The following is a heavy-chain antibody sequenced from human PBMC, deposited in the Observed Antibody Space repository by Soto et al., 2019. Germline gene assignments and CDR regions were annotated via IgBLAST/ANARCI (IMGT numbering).Heavy chain of an antibody. CDR2: IYPGDSDT. CDR3: ARQPPLEYCDGDYGYAFDN. Sequence: GESLKISCKGSGYSFTSYWIGWVRQMPGKGLEWVGIIYPGDSDTRYSPSFQGQVTISTNKSISTAYLQWSSLKASATAMYYWARQPPLEYCDGDYGYAFDNWGQGTMVTVSS. D-gene: IGHD2-21*01. V-gene: IGHV5-51*01. J-gene: IGHJ3*02. CDR1: GYSFTSYW.